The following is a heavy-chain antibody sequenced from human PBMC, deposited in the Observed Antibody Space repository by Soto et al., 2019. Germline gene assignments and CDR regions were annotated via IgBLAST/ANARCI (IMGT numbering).Heavy chain of an antibody. J-gene: IGHJ4*02. CDR3: ARAITIFGVVYYFDY. CDR1: GGSISSGDYY. CDR2: IYYSGST. V-gene: IGHV4-30-4*01. Sequence: SETLSLTCTVSGGSISSGDYYWSWIRQPPGKGLEWIGYIYYSGSTYYNPSLKSRVTISVDTSKNQFSLKLSSVTAADTAVYYCARAITIFGVVYYFDYWGQGTRVTVSS. D-gene: IGHD3-3*01.